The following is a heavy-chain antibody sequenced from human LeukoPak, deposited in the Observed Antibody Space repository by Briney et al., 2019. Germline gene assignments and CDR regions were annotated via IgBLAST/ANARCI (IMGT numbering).Heavy chain of an antibody. J-gene: IGHJ3*02. V-gene: IGHV1-2*07. CDR3: ARGGLGGAFDI. Sequence: ASVKVSCKASGYALTDYFMHWVRQAPGQGLEWMGWINSADTDYVHKYQGRVTMTRDTSISTAYMDLSRLGSDDTAVYYCARGGLGGAFDIWGQGTMVTVSS. CDR1: GYALTDYF. CDR2: INSADT.